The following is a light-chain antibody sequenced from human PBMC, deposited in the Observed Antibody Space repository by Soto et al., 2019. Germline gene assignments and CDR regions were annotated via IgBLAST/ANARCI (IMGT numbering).Light chain of an antibody. J-gene: IGKJ1*01. Sequence: IQITQSPSTLPASVEATVPVTSRASQSVSGWLAWYQQKPGEAPKLLIYDASALPRGVPSRFSGSGSGTKFTLTIASLQPDDFATYYCQQYETFSGTFGPGTKVDI. CDR2: DAS. V-gene: IGKV1-5*01. CDR1: QSVSGW. CDR3: QQYETFSGT.